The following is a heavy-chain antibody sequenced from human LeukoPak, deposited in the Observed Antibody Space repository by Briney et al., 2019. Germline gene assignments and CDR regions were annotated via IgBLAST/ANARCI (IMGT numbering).Heavy chain of an antibody. Sequence: PGGSLRLSCAASGFSLSSYETHWVRQAPGKGLEWVSYISSSGSSGRSTIYYADSVKGRFTISRDSAKNSLYLQMNSLRAEDTAVYYCARLAAGVSTRYYYMDVWGKGTTVTVSS. CDR2: ISSSGSSGRSTI. J-gene: IGHJ6*03. CDR1: GFSLSSYE. CDR3: ARLAAGVSTRYYYMDV. D-gene: IGHD6-13*01. V-gene: IGHV3-48*03.